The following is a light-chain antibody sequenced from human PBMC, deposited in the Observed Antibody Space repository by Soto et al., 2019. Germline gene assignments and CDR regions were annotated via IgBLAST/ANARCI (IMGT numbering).Light chain of an antibody. V-gene: IGKV3-20*01. J-gene: IGKJ1*01. CDR3: HQSVHAPQP. CDR2: AAS. Sequence: EIVLTQSPDTLSLSPGESTTLSCRASQSVTSRYLAWYQQKPGQAPRLLIYAASSSATGIPDRFSGGRSAPDFTLCISRLEPEDFAVYSRHQSVHAPQPFGQGTKVEIK. CDR1: QSVTSRY.